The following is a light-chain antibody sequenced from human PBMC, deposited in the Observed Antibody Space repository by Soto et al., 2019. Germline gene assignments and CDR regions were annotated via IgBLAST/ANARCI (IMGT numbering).Light chain of an antibody. J-gene: IGLJ1*01. CDR3: SSYTISNTLPFV. Sequence: QSALTQPASVSGSHGQSITISCTGTRRDVGGYNYVSWYQQYPGKSPKLLIYEVTHRPSGVSNRFSGSKSGNTASLTISGLQAEDEADYYCSSYTISNTLPFVFGTGTKVTVL. V-gene: IGLV2-14*01. CDR2: EVT. CDR1: RRDVGGYNY.